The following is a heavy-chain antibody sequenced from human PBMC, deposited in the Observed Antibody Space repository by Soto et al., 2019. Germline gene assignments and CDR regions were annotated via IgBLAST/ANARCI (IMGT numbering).Heavy chain of an antibody. J-gene: IGHJ5*02. CDR3: AREVPAANGRFAP. V-gene: IGHV3-53*01. D-gene: IGHD2-2*01. CDR2: IYSSGNT. CDR1: GFTVSSNY. Sequence: EVQLVESGGGLIQHGGSLSLSCAASGFTVSSNYMSWVRQAPGKGLEWVSVIYSSGNTYYADSVKGRFTISRDNSKTTLNLEMNSLRAEDTAVYYCAREVPAANGRFAPWGQGSLVTVSS.